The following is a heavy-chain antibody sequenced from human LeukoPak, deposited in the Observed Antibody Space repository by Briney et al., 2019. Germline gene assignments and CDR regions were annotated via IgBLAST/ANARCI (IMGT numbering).Heavy chain of an antibody. Sequence: SETLSLTCTVSGCSISSYYWSWIRQPPGKGLEWIGYIYYSGSTNYNPSLKSRVTISVDTSKNQFSLKLSSVTAADTAVYYCARGGPPRYYYYGMDVWGQGTTVTVSS. CDR2: IYYSGST. J-gene: IGHJ6*02. CDR3: ARGGPPRYYYYGMDV. CDR1: GCSISSYY. V-gene: IGHV4-59*01. D-gene: IGHD3-16*01.